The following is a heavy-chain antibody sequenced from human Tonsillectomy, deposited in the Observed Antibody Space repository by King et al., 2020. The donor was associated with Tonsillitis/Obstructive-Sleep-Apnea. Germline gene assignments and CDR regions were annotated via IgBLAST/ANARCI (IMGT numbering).Heavy chain of an antibody. CDR2: IYYSGST. V-gene: IGHV4-39*01. J-gene: IGHJ4*02. Sequence: QLQESGPGLVKPSETLSLTCTVSGGSISSSSFYWGWIRQPPGQGLEWIGNIYYSGSTYYNPSLKSRVTISVDTSKNQFSLKLSSVTAADTAVYYCARHSSAYYLPYDCWGQGTLVTVSS. CDR1: GGSISSSSFY. D-gene: IGHD3-22*01. CDR3: ARHSSAYYLPYDC.